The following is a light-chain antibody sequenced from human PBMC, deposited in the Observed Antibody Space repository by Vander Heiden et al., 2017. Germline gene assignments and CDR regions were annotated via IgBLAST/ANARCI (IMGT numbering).Light chain of an antibody. CDR1: QTVLFSSNNKNY. CDR2: WAS. J-gene: IGKJ4*01. V-gene: IGKV4-1*01. Sequence: DIVMTQSPDSLAVSLGERATINCRSSQTVLFSSNNKNYLAWYQQKPGQPPKLLLYWASTRESGVPDRFSGSGSGTDFTLIISSLQAEDVAVYYCQQYYSFPLTFGGGTKVEIK. CDR3: QQYYSFPLT.